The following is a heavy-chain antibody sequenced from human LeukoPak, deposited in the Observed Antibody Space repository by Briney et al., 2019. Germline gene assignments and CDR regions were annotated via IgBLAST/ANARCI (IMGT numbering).Heavy chain of an antibody. CDR1: GFTFSSYE. D-gene: IGHD4-17*01. CDR2: ISSSGGTI. Sequence: QSGGSLRLSCAASGFTFSSYEMNWVRQAPGKGLEWVSYISSSGGTIYYADSVKGRFTISRDNSKNTLYLQMNSLRAEDTAVYYCARLGQDYGDYPDYWGQGTLVTVSS. CDR3: ARLGQDYGDYPDY. V-gene: IGHV3-48*03. J-gene: IGHJ4*02.